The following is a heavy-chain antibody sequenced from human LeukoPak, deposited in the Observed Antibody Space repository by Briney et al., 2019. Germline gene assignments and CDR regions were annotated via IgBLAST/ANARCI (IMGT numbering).Heavy chain of an antibody. CDR2: IDSSASTT. CDR1: RFYFSTYD. J-gene: IGHJ4*02. V-gene: IGHV3-48*03. D-gene: IGHD5-12*01. CDR3: ASAHGGSGYDRPFDY. Sequence: PGGSLRLSCTASRFYFSTYDMNWVRQVPGKGLEWVSYIDSSASTTYYAGPVQGRFTISRDNAKNSLYLQMRSLRVEDTAFYYCASAHGGSGYDRPFDYWGQGTLVTVSS.